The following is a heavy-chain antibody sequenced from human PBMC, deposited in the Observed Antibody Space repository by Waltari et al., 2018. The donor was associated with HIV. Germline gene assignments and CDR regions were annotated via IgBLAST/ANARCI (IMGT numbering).Heavy chain of an antibody. CDR1: GFTSRSYW. J-gene: IGHJ5*02. V-gene: IGHV3-74*01. Sequence: EVQLVESGGGLVQPRGFLRLPSAASGFTSRSYWKPRVRQAPGKGLVWVSRITSDGSSTSYADSVKGRFTISRDNAKNTLYLQVNSLRAEDTAVYYCARESEGYYASGTGNWFDPWGQGTLVTVSS. D-gene: IGHD3-10*01. CDR2: ITSDGSST. CDR3: ARESEGYYASGTGNWFDP.